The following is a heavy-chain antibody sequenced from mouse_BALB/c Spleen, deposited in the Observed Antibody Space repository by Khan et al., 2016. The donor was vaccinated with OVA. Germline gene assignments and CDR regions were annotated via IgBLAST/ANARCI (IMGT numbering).Heavy chain of an antibody. CDR3: APVGNYYVSFAY. J-gene: IGHJ3*01. V-gene: IGHV1S136*01. CDR2: IYPFNDDT. Sequence: EVQLVESGPELVKPGASVKMSCKASGYTFTSYVMHWVKQKPGLGLEWIGYIYPFNDDTKYNEKFKGKATPTSDKSSSTAYMELSSLTSEDSAVYYCAPVGNYYVSFAYWGQGTLVTVSA. CDR1: GYTFTSYV. D-gene: IGHD1-1*01.